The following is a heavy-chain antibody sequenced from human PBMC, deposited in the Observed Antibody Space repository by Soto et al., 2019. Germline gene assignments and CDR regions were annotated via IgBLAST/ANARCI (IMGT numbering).Heavy chain of an antibody. Sequence: PSETLSLTCTVSGDSISNSNYYWGWIRQPPGKGLEWIANIYYSGITYCNPSLKSRVAISVDTSKNQFSLKLSSVTAADTAIYYCARSNSGYYKWFDTWGQGTLVTVS. CDR2: IYYSGIT. V-gene: IGHV4-39*01. CDR1: GDSISNSNYY. J-gene: IGHJ5*02. D-gene: IGHD3-22*01. CDR3: ARSNSGYYKWFDT.